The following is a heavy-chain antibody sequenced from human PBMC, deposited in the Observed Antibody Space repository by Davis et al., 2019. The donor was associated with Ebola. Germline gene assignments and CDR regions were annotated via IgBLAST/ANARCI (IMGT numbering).Heavy chain of an antibody. D-gene: IGHD5-18*01. CDR2: MYYSGST. CDR1: GGSMSGHS. Sequence: SETLSLTCTVSGGSMSGHSWNWIRQSPERGVEWIGYMYYSGSTNYNPSLKSRVSISVDTSKNQFSLRLSSVTAADTAVYYCARGRGVYSYGFPSSRFDAWGRGTLVTVSS. J-gene: IGHJ4*02. V-gene: IGHV4-59*08. CDR3: ARGRGVYSYGFPSSRFDA.